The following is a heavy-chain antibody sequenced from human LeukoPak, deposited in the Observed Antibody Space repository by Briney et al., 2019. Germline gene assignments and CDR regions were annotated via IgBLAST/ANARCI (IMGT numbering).Heavy chain of an antibody. D-gene: IGHD3-10*01. Sequence: SETLSLTCTVSVGSISSYYWSWIRQPPGKGLEWIGYIYYSGSTNYNPSLKSRVTISVDTSKNQFSLKLSSVTAADTAVYYCAKGTGETEGYFDYWGQGTLVTVSS. J-gene: IGHJ4*02. CDR3: AKGTGETEGYFDY. V-gene: IGHV4-59*01. CDR1: VGSISSYY. CDR2: IYYSGST.